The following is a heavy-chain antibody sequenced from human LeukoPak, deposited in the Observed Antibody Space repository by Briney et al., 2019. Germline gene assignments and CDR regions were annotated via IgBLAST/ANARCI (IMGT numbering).Heavy chain of an antibody. J-gene: IGHJ4*02. V-gene: IGHV1-18*01. CDR1: GYTFSNYG. CDR3: ARDGPDYGDYVNFDY. D-gene: IGHD4-17*01. Sequence: ASVKVSCKASGYTFSNYGITWVRQAPGQGLEWMGWISAYNGKTNYAQKLQGRVTMTTDTSTNTAYMELRSLRSDDTAVYYCARDGPDYGDYVNFDYWGQGSLVTVSS. CDR2: ISAYNGKT.